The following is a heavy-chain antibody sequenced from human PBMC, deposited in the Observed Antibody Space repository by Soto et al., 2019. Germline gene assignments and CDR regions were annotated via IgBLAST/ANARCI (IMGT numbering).Heavy chain of an antibody. D-gene: IGHD3-3*01. CDR2: IYYSGST. J-gene: IGHJ6*03. V-gene: IGHV4-59*01. Sequence: SETLSLTCTVSGGSISSYYRSWIRQPPGKGLEWIGYIYYSGSTNYNPSLKSRVTISVDTSKNQFSLKLSSVTAADTAVYYCARERPTTILGGYYYYYYMDVWGKGTTVTVSS. CDR1: GGSISSYY. CDR3: ARERPTTILGGYYYYYYMDV.